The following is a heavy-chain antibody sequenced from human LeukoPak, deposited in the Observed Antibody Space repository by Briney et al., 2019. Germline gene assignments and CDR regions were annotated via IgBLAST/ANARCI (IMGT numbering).Heavy chain of an antibody. Sequence: GGSPRLSCAASGFTFSSYSMNWVRQAPGKGLEWVSSISSSSSYIYYADSVKGRFTISRDNAKNSLYLQMNSLRAEDTAVYYCARTADYYDSSGYYYDYWGQGTLVTVSS. D-gene: IGHD3-22*01. CDR3: ARTADYYDSSGYYYDY. J-gene: IGHJ4*02. CDR1: GFTFSSYS. V-gene: IGHV3-21*01. CDR2: ISSSSSYI.